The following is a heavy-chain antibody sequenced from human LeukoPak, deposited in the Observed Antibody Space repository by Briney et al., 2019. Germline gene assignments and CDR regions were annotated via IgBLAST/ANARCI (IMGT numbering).Heavy chain of an antibody. CDR2: INSDGSST. D-gene: IGHD1-26*01. CDR3: ARLNSGGSYYFDY. V-gene: IGHV3-74*01. Sequence: PGGSLRLSCAASGFTFSSYWMHWVRQAPGKGLVWVSRINSDGSSTSYADSVKGRFTISRDNAKNTLYLQMNSLRAEDTAVYYCARLNSGGSYYFDYWGQGTLVTVSS. J-gene: IGHJ4*02. CDR1: GFTFSSYW.